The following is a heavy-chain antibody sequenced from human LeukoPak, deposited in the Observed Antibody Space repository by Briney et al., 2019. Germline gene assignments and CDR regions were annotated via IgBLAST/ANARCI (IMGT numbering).Heavy chain of an antibody. D-gene: IGHD2-21*02. CDR3: ARESFVVTAPPVHDYYGMDV. CDR1: GFTFSSYW. CDR2: IKQDGSEK. V-gene: IGHV3-7*01. J-gene: IGHJ6*02. Sequence: GGSLRLSCAASGFTFSSYWMSWVRQAPGKGLEWVANIKQDGSEKYYVDSVKGRFTISRDNAKNSLYLQMNSLRAEDTVVYYCARESFVVTAPPVHDYYGMDVWGQGTTVTVSS.